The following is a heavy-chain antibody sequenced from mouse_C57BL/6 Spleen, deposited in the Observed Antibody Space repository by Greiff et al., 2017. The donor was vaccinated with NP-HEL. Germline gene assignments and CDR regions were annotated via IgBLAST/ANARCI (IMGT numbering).Heavy chain of an antibody. J-gene: IGHJ3*01. CDR3: ARNKDYDVFWFAY. Sequence: QVQLQQSGAELVKPGASVKMSCKASGYTFTSYWITWVKQRPGQGLEWIGDIYPGSGSTNYNEKFKSKATLTVDTSSSTAYMQLSSLTSEDSAVYYCARNKDYDVFWFAYWGQGTLVTVSA. CDR1: GYTFTSYW. D-gene: IGHD2-4*01. V-gene: IGHV1-55*01. CDR2: IYPGSGST.